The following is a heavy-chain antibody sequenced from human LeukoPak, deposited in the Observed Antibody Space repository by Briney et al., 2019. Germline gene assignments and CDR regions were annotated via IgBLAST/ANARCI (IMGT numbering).Heavy chain of an antibody. J-gene: IGHJ3*02. CDR1: GYSFTNYW. Sequence: GESLKISCKGSGYSFTNYWIGWVRQMPGKGLEWMGIIYPGDSDTTYSPSFQGQVIISADKSISTAYLQWSSLKASDTAMYYCARSRADIVVVPAALGTFDIWGQGTMVTVSS. CDR3: ARSRADIVVVPAALGTFDI. V-gene: IGHV5-51*01. CDR2: IYPGDSDT. D-gene: IGHD2-2*01.